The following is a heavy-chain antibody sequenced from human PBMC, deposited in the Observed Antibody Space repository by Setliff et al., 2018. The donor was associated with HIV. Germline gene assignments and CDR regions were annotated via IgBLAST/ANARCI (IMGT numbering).Heavy chain of an antibody. CDR1: GYTFGNYY. D-gene: IGHD6-19*01. Sequence: ASVKVSCKASGYTFGNYYMHWVRQAPGQGLEWMGRIAPNSGGTKYAQKFEGRVTMTRDTSSSTAYMELSSLTSDDTAVYYCARVAVTGRGLAYWGQGTRVTVSS. CDR2: IAPNSGGT. V-gene: IGHV1-2*06. J-gene: IGHJ4*02. CDR3: ARVAVTGRGLAY.